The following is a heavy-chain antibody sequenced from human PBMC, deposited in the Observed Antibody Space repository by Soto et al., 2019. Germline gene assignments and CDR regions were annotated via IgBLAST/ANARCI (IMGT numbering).Heavy chain of an antibody. Sequence: EVQLVESGGGLVKPGGSLRLSCAASGFTFSNAWMSWVRQAPGKGLEWVGRIKSKTDGGTTDYAAPVKGRSTISRDDSKNTLYLQMNSLKTEETAVYYCTPIVLPFGGVIGGDAFDIWGQGTMVTVSS. J-gene: IGHJ3*02. CDR3: TPIVLPFGGVIGGDAFDI. D-gene: IGHD3-16*02. CDR1: GFTFSNAW. CDR2: IKSKTDGGTT. V-gene: IGHV3-15*01.